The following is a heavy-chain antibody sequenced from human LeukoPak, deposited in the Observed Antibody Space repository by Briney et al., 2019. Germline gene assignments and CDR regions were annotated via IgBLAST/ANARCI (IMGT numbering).Heavy chain of an antibody. Sequence: SETLSLTCTVSGYSISSGYYWGWIRQPPGKGLEWIGSIYHSGSTYYNPSLKSRVTISVDTSKNQFFLKLSSVTAADTAVYYCARDRGDYWFDPWGQGTLVTVSS. CDR1: GYSISSGYY. CDR3: ARDRGDYWFDP. J-gene: IGHJ5*02. V-gene: IGHV4-38-2*02. CDR2: IYHSGST. D-gene: IGHD4-17*01.